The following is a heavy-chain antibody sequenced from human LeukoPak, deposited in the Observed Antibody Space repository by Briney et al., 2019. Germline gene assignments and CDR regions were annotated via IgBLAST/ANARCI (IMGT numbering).Heavy chain of an antibody. CDR1: GGSISSYY. Sequence: SETLSLTCTVSGGSISSYYWSWIRQPPGKGLEWIGYIYYSGSTNYNPSLKSRVTISVDTSKNQFSLKLSSVTAADTAVYYSAREGTVTTFGGFDYWGQGTLVTVSS. CDR2: IYYSGST. J-gene: IGHJ4*02. CDR3: AREGTVTTFGGFDY. D-gene: IGHD4-11*01. V-gene: IGHV4-59*01.